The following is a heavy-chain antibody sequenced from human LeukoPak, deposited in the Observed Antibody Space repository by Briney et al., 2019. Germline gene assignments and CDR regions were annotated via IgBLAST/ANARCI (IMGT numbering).Heavy chain of an antibody. J-gene: IGHJ3*02. D-gene: IGHD5-18*01. V-gene: IGHV4-38-2*01. CDR2: IYHSGST. Sequence: SETLSLTCAVSGYSISSGYYWGWIRPTPGKGLEWIGSIYHSGSTYYNPSLKSRVTISVDTSKNQFSLKLSSVTAADTAVYYCAVNSYAKDAFDIWGQGTMVTVSS. CDR1: GYSISSGYY. CDR3: AVNSYAKDAFDI.